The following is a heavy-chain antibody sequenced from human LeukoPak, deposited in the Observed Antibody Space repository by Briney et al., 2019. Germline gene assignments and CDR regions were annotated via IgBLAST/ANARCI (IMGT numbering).Heavy chain of an antibody. CDR2: ICYDGSNK. CDR3: ARVDSSGGVDY. V-gene: IGHV3-33*01. CDR1: GFTFSSYG. D-gene: IGHD6-19*01. J-gene: IGHJ4*02. Sequence: GGSLRLSCAASGFTFSSYGMHWVRQAPGKGLEWVAVICYDGSNKYYADSVKGRFTISRDNSKNTPYLQMNSLRAEDTAVYYCARVDSSGGVDYWGQGTLVTVSS.